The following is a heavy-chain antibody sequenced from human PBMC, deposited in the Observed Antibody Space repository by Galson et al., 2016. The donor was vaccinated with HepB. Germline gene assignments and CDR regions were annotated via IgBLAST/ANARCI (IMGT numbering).Heavy chain of an antibody. Sequence: LRLACAASGFVFSNFGLSWVRQAPGKGLEWVASISTRRTTYYSDSVQGRFTISRDNSNNTLYLQMNGLRAEDTAVYYCAKERLVRRIFDHWGQGTPLTVSS. J-gene: IGHJ4*02. CDR1: GFVFSNFG. V-gene: IGHV3-23*01. D-gene: IGHD1-1*01. CDR2: ISTRRTT. CDR3: AKERLVRRIFDH.